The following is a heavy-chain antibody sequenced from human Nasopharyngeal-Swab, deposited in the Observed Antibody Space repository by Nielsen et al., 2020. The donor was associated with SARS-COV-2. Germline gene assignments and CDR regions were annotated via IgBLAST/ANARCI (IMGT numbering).Heavy chain of an antibody. V-gene: IGHV3-49*02. J-gene: IGHJ4*02. Sequence: WIRQPPGKGLEWLGFTRRKDFGGTTEYAASVKGRFIISRDDSKSIAYLQINSLKTEDTAVYYCTRESCSDGNRYWGDYFDLWGQGTLVTVSS. D-gene: IGHD2-15*01. CDR2: TRRKDFGGTT. CDR3: TRESCSDGNRYWGDYFDL.